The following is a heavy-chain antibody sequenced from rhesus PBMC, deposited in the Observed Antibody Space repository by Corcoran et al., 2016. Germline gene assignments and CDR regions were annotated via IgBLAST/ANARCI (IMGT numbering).Heavy chain of an antibody. CDR3: ARDRGYCSSTYCSSGYFDY. D-gene: IGHD2-15*01. CDR2: IYGSVSST. CDR1: GGSISSSY. J-gene: IGHJ4*01. V-gene: IGHV4-169*02. Sequence: QLQLQESGPGLVKPSETLSVTCAVSGGSISSSYWSWIRQAPGKGLEWIGYIYGSVSSTNYNPSLKCRVPLSVDTSKNRLSLKLSSVTTADTAVYYCARDRGYCSSTYCSSGYFDYWGQGVLVTVSS.